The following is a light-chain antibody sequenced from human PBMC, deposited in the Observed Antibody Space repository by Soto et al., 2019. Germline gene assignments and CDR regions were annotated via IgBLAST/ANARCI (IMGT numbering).Light chain of an antibody. Sequence: QLVLTQSSSASASLGASVKLTCTLSSGHRSYIIAWHQQQPGKAPRYLMRLGGSGGYNTGSGVPDRFSTSSSGADRHLTISNLESADEANYYCETSDSNPRVFGGGTQLTV. CDR2: LGGSGGY. CDR1: SGHRSYI. CDR3: ETSDSNPRV. V-gene: IGLV4-60*03. J-gene: IGLJ3*02.